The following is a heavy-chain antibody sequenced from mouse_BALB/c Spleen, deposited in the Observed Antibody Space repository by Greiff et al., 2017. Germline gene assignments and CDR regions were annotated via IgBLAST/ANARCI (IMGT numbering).Heavy chain of an antibody. D-gene: IGHD2-3*01. CDR2: ISSGGGST. CDR3: ASYDGYYAMDY. J-gene: IGHJ4*01. V-gene: IGHV5-12-1*01. Sequence: DVMLVESGGGLVKPGGSLKLSCAASGFAFSSYDMSWVRQTPEKRLEWVAYISSGGGSTYYPDTVKGRFTISRDNAKNTLYLQMSSLKSEDTAMYYCASYDGYYAMDYWGQGTSVTVSS. CDR1: GFAFSSYD.